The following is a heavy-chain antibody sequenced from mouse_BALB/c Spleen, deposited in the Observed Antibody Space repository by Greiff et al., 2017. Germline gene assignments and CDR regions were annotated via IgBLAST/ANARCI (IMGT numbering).Heavy chain of an antibody. J-gene: IGHJ3*01. Sequence: LQESGAELMKPGASVKISCKATGYTFSSYWIEWVKQRPGHGLEWIGEILPGSGSTNYNEKFKGKATFTADTSSNTAYMQLSSLTSEDSAVYYCARDRAWFAYWGQGTLVTVSA. V-gene: IGHV1-9*01. CDR1: GYTFSSYW. CDR2: ILPGSGST. CDR3: ARDRAWFAY.